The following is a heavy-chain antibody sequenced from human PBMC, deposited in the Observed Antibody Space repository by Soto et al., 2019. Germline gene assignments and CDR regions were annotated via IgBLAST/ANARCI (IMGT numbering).Heavy chain of an antibody. Sequence: SETLSLTCAVSGVSLTSGNWWTWVRQSPQRGLEYIGEIFHDGTANYYPSFERRVAMSVDTSRNQFSLKLTSVTAADTAVYFCARLVYDTRLNYMYFDFWGPGTLVTVYS. CDR2: IFHDGTA. J-gene: IGHJ4*02. D-gene: IGHD3-10*01. V-gene: IGHV4-4*02. CDR1: GVSLTSGNW. CDR3: ARLVYDTRLNYMYFDF.